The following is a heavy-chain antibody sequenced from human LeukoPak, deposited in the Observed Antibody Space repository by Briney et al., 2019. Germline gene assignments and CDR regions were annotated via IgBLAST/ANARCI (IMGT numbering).Heavy chain of an antibody. V-gene: IGHV4-59*08. D-gene: IGHD4-17*01. CDR3: ARTRPQDHGTSYMDV. Sequence: PSETLSLNCDVSGDSISSDYWSWIRQSPEKGLEWIGFIFYSGTTTYNPSLQSRVTISVDTSKNKFYLKLTFVTAADTAVYYCARTRPQDHGTSYMDVWGKGTTVTVSS. CDR2: IFYSGTT. CDR1: GDSISSDY. J-gene: IGHJ6*03.